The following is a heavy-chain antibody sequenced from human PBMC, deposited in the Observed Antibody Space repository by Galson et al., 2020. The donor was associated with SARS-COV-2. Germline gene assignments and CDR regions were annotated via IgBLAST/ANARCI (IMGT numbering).Heavy chain of an antibody. Sequence: TGGSLRLSCAASGFTFSGYAMNWVRQAPGKGLEWVSSISDSSSNIFYADSVQGRFTISRDNAKNSLYLQMNSLRAEDTAVYYCARASGGSTGYGGGDYWGQGTLVTVSS. CDR3: ARASGGSTGYGGGDY. V-gene: IGHV3-21*01. J-gene: IGHJ4*02. CDR2: ISDSSSNI. D-gene: IGHD6-13*01. CDR1: GFTFSGYA.